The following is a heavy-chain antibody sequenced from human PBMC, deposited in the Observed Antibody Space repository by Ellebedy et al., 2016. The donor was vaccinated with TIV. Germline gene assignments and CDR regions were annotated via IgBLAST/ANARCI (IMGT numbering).Heavy chain of an antibody. D-gene: IGHD3-10*01. V-gene: IGHV3-30*18. CDR2: ISSDGSIK. Sequence: GESLKISCAASGFTFSASGMHWVRQAPGKGLEWLAVISSDGSIKYYADSVKGRVTISRDNSKNMLQLQMNSLRPEDTAVYYCEKGGGADLVLWFGELRGCDYWGQGTLVTVSS. J-gene: IGHJ4*02. CDR1: GFTFSASG. CDR3: EKGGGADLVLWFGELRGCDY.